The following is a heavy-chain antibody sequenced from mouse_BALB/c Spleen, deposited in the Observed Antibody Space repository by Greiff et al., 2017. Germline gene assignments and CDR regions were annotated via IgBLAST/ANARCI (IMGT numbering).Heavy chain of an antibody. D-gene: IGHD1-2*01. V-gene: IGHV1-54*01. J-gene: IGHJ4*01. CDR1: GYAFTNYL. Sequence: QVQLQQSGAELVRPGTSVKVSCKASGYAFTNYLIEWVKQRPGQGLEWIGVINPGSGGTNYNEKFKGKATLTADKSSSTAYMQLSSLTSDDSAVYFCAIHYYYAMDYWGQGTSVTVSS. CDR2: INPGSGGT. CDR3: AIHYYYAMDY.